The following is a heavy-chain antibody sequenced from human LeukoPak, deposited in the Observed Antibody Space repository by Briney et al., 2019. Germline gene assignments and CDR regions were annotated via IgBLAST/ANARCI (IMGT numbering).Heavy chain of an antibody. CDR3: ARVLDSSGYYYGFDP. D-gene: IGHD3-22*01. J-gene: IGHJ5*02. CDR2: INHSGST. Sequence: SETLSLTCAVYGGXFSGYYCSWIRQPPGKGLKWIGEINHSGSTNYNPSLKSRVTISVDTSKNQFSLKLSSVTAADTAVYYCARVLDSSGYYYGFDPWGQGTLVTVSS. V-gene: IGHV4-34*01. CDR1: GGXFSGYY.